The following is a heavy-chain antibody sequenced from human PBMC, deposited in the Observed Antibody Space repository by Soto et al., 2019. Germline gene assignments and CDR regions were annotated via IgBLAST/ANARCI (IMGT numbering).Heavy chain of an antibody. D-gene: IGHD2-15*01. J-gene: IGHJ4*02. V-gene: IGHV1-8*01. Sequence: QVQLVQSGPEVKKPGASVKVSCKASGYTFTNHDINWVRQATGQGLEWMGWVIPNSGYTAYAQKFQGRVTVTRDTAISPVYMELNSLTSEDTAVYYCKRGAEVVGDYWGQGTLVTVSS. CDR2: VIPNSGYT. CDR1: GYTFTNHD. CDR3: KRGAEVVGDY.